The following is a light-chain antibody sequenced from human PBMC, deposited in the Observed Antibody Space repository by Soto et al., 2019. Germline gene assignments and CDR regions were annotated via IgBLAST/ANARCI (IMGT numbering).Light chain of an antibody. CDR3: LSFDSSLGVV. CDR2: GNT. V-gene: IGLV1-40*01. J-gene: IGLJ2*01. Sequence: QSVLTQPPSVSGAPGQRVTISCTGSSSNIGAGYDVHWYQQLPGRAPKLLIYGNTNRPSGVPDRFSRSKSGTSASLAITGLQAEDEADYYCLSFDSSLGVVFGGGTQLTVL. CDR1: SSNIGAGYD.